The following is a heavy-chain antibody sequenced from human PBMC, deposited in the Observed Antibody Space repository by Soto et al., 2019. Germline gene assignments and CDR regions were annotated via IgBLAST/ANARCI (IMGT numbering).Heavy chain of an antibody. J-gene: IGHJ3*02. CDR2: ISGGST. CDR3: AISSTDYSLAFDI. D-gene: IGHD2-15*01. CDR1: GFTFSTYA. V-gene: IGHV3-23*01. Sequence: EVQLLESGGGLVQPGGSLRLSCAASGFTFSTYAMSWVRQAQGKGLEWVSTISGGSTYYAVSVKGRFSISRDNFKNTLCLQMNILRAEDTAVYYCAISSTDYSLAFDIWGQGTMVTVSS.